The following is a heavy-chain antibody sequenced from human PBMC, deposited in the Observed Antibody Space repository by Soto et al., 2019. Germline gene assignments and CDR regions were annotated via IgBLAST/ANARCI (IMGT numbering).Heavy chain of an antibody. J-gene: IGHJ4*02. D-gene: IGHD6-19*01. CDR2: IYHSGKS. CDR1: GDSIRHSY. CDR3: ARVGGSGWNFDS. V-gene: IGHV4-59*01. Sequence: SETLSLTCSVSGDSIRHSYWTWIRQSPGKGLECIGCIYHSGKSNYSPSLRSRVTMSVDTSKNQFSLKLNSMTAADTAIYYCARVGGSGWNFDSWGQGILVTVS.